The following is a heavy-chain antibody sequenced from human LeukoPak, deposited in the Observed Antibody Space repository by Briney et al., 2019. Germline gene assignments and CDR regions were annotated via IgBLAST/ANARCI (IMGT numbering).Heavy chain of an antibody. V-gene: IGHV3-64D*06. CDR3: VKDRFRSDLFDY. CDR1: GFTFRSYA. Sequence: PGGSLRLSCSAFGFTFRSYAMHWVRQAPGQGLEYVSAISSNGGSTYYADSVKGRFTISRDNSKITLYLQMSSLRAEDTAVYYCVKDRFRSDLFDYWGQGTLVTVSS. CDR2: ISSNGGST. D-gene: IGHD3-16*01. J-gene: IGHJ4*02.